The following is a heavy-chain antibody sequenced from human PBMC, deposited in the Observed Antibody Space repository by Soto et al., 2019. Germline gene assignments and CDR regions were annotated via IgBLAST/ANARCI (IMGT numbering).Heavy chain of an antibody. CDR1: GFTFSSYS. D-gene: IGHD6-6*01. CDR2: ISSSSSYI. Sequence: EVQLVESGGGLVKPGGSLRLSCAASGFTFSSYSMNWVRQAPGKGLEWVSSISSSSSYIYYADSVKGRFTISRDNAKNSLYLQMNSLRAEDTAVYYCASFPIVYSSSSPRYGWGQGTLVTVSS. CDR3: ASFPIVYSSSSPRYG. V-gene: IGHV3-21*01. J-gene: IGHJ4*02.